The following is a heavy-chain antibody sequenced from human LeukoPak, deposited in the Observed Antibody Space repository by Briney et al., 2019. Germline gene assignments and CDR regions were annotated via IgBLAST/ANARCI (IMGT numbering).Heavy chain of an antibody. J-gene: IGHJ4*02. V-gene: IGHV3-33*08. D-gene: IGHD1/OR15-1a*01. Sequence: GGSLRLSCTASGFTFSSYWMHWVRQAPGKGLEWVAVIWYDGSNEYNADSVKGRLTISRDNSKNTLYLRMNSLRAEDTAVYYCATTHSISDYWGQGTLVTVSS. CDR3: ATTHSISDY. CDR2: IWYDGSNE. CDR1: GFTFSSYW.